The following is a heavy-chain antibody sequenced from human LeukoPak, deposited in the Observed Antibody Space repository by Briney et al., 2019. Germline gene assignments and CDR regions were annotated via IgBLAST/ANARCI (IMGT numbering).Heavy chain of an antibody. D-gene: IGHD3-22*01. J-gene: IGHJ3*02. CDR1: GYTFTSYY. Sequence: ASVKVSCKASGYTFTSYYMHLVRQAPGQGLEWMGIINPSGGSTSYAQKFQGRVTMTRDTSTSTVYMELSSLRSEDTAVYYCARSRRAYYYDISGYPSAFDIWGQGTMVTVSS. V-gene: IGHV1-46*01. CDR2: INPSGGST. CDR3: ARSRRAYYYDISGYPSAFDI.